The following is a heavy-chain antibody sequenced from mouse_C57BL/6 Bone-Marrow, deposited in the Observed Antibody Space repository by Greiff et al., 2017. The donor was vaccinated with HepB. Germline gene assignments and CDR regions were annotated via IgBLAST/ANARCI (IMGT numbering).Heavy chain of an antibody. D-gene: IGHD2-4*01. J-gene: IGHJ3*01. V-gene: IGHV1-19*01. CDR1: GYTFTDYY. Sequence: VQLQQSGPVLVKPGASVKMSCKASGYTFTDYYMNWVKQSHGKSLEWIGVINPYNGGTSYNQKFKGKATLTVDKSSSTAYMELNSLTSEDSAVDYCARWDYAWFAYWGQGTLVTVSA. CDR3: ARWDYAWFAY. CDR2: INPYNGGT.